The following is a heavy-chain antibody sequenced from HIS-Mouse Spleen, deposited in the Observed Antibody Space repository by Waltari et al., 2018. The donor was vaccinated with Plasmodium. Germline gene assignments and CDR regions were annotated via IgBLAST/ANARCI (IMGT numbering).Heavy chain of an antibody. V-gene: IGHV3-7*01. J-gene: IGHJ2*01. CDR2: IKQDGSEK. CDR3: ASSWYWYFDL. Sequence: EVQLVESGGGLVQPGGSLRLSCAASGFTCSSYWMSWVRQAPGKGLEWVANIKQDGSEKYYVDSVKGRFTSSRDNAKNSLYLQMNSLRAEDTAVYYCASSWYWYFDLWGRGTLVTVSS. CDR1: GFTCSSYW. D-gene: IGHD6-13*01.